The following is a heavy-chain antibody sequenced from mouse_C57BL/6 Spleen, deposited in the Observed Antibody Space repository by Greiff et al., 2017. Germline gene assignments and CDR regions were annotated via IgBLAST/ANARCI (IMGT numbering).Heavy chain of an antibody. CDR3: ARRSYSNYDFDY. J-gene: IGHJ2*01. D-gene: IGHD2-5*01. V-gene: IGHV1-81*01. CDR1: GYTFTSYG. Sequence: QVQLKQSGAELARPGASVKLSCKASGYTFTSYGISWVKQRTGQGLEWIGEIYPRSGNTYYNEKFKGKATLTADKSSSTAYMELRSLTSEDSAVYFCARRSYSNYDFDYWGQGTTLTVSS. CDR2: IYPRSGNT.